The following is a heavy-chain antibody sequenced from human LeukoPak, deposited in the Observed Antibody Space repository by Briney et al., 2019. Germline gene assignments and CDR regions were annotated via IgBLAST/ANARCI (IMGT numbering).Heavy chain of an antibody. J-gene: IGHJ4*02. CDR2: INHSGST. Sequence: SETLSLTCAVYGGSFSGYYWSWIRQPPGKGPEWIGEINHSGSTNYNPSLKSRVTISVDTSKNQFSLKLSSVTAADTAVYYCARGRRRDGYKRFDYWGQGTLVTVSS. V-gene: IGHV4-34*01. CDR1: GGSFSGYY. CDR3: ARGRRRDGYKRFDY. D-gene: IGHD5-24*01.